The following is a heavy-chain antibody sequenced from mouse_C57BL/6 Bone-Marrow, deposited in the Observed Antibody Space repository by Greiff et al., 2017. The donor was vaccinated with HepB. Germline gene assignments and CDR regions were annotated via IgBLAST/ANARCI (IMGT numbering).Heavy chain of an antibody. CDR2: INPSNGGT. J-gene: IGHJ3*01. D-gene: IGHD1-2*01. CDR1: GYTFTTYW. V-gene: IGHV1-53*01. CDR3: ARFMRPPYAAWFAY. Sequence: VQLQQPGTELVKPGASVKLSCKASGYTFTTYWMHWVKQRPGQGLEWIGNINPSNGGTNYNEKFKSKATLTVDKSSSTAYMQLSSLTSEDSAVYDCARFMRPPYAAWFAYWGQGTLVTVSA.